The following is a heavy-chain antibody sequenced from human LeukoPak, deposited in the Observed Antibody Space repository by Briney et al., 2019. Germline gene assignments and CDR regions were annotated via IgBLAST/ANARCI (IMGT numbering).Heavy chain of an antibody. D-gene: IGHD1-26*01. CDR2: ISSSSSTI. Sequence: PGGSLRLSCAASGFTFSSYSMNWVRQAPGKGLEWVSYISSSSSTIYYADSVKGRFTISRDNAKNSLYLQMNTLRAEDTAVYYCARGEGLGTTNGGYYFAYWGQGSLVIVSS. J-gene: IGHJ4*02. CDR1: GFTFSSYS. V-gene: IGHV3-48*01. CDR3: ARGEGLGTTNGGYYFAY.